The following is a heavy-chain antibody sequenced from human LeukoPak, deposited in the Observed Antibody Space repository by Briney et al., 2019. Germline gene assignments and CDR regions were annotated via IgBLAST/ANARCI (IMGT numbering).Heavy chain of an antibody. CDR2: ISGSGGST. V-gene: IGHV3-23*01. Sequence: GGSLRLSCAASGFTFSSYAMSWVRQAPGKGLEWVSAISGSGGSTYYADSVKGRFTISRDNSKNTLYLQMNSLRAEDTAVYYCAKGAGLYDSSGYSYFDYWGQETLVTVSS. CDR1: GFTFSSYA. D-gene: IGHD3-22*01. CDR3: AKGAGLYDSSGYSYFDY. J-gene: IGHJ4*02.